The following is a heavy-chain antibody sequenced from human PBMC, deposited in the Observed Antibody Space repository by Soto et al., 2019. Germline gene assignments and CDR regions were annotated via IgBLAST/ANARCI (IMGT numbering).Heavy chain of an antibody. CDR2: ISAYNGNT. CDR3: ARDRDYNDILRVGYYSYGMDV. J-gene: IGHJ6*02. D-gene: IGHD3-9*01. V-gene: IGHV1-18*01. Sequence: QVQLVQSGAEVKKPGASVKVSCKASGYTFTSYGISWVLQAPGQGLEWMGWISAYNGNTNYAQKLQGRVTMTTNTSTSPAYMELRSLRSDDTAVYYCARDRDYNDILRVGYYSYGMDVWSQGTTVTVSS. CDR1: GYTFTSYG.